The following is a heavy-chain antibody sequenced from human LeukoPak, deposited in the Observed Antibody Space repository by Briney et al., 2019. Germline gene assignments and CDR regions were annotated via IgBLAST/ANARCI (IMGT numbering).Heavy chain of an antibody. CDR3: ARDVGPLGYCSSTSCYERLLDI. D-gene: IGHD2-2*01. Sequence: SVKVSCKASGGTFSSYAISWVRQAPGQGLEWMGRIIPILGIANYAQKFQGRVTITADKSTSTAYMELSSLRSEDTAVYYCARDVGPLGYCSSTSCYERLLDIWGQGTMVTVPS. CDR2: IIPILGIA. V-gene: IGHV1-69*04. CDR1: GGTFSSYA. J-gene: IGHJ3*02.